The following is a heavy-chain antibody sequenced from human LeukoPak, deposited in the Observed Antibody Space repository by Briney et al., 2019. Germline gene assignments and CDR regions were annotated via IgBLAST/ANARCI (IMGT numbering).Heavy chain of an antibody. CDR1: GFTFSSYA. CDR2: ISGSGGST. CDR3: AEDLWESGLKAFDY. D-gene: IGHD3-3*01. V-gene: IGHV3-23*01. J-gene: IGHJ4*02. Sequence: GGSLRLSCAASGFTFSSYAMSWVRQAPGKGLEWVSAISGSGGSTYYAGSVKGRFTISRDNSKNTLYLQMNSLRAEDTAVYYCAEDLWESGLKAFDYWGQGTLVTVSS.